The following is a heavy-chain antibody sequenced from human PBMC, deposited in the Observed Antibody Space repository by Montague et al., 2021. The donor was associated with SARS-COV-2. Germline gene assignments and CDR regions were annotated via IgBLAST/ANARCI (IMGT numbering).Heavy chain of an antibody. CDR3: ARCSGWMRNAFDI. V-gene: IGHV4-59*01. CDR1: GGSISSYY. Sequence: SETLSLTCTVSGGSISSYYWSWIRQPPGKGLEWIGYIYYSGSTNYNPPLKGRVTISVDTSKNQFSLKLSSVTAADTAVYYCARCSGWMRNAFDIWGQGTMVTVSS. J-gene: IGHJ3*02. CDR2: IYYSGST. D-gene: IGHD6-19*01.